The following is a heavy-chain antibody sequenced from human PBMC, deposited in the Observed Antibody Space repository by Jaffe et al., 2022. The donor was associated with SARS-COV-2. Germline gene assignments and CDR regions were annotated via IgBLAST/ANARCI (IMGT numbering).Heavy chain of an antibody. CDR3: ARAGGIVVVEGWFDP. CDR2: ISYDGSNK. CDR1: GFTFSSYA. J-gene: IGHJ5*02. V-gene: IGHV3-30-3*01. D-gene: IGHD2-15*01. Sequence: QVQLVESGGGVVQPGRSLRLSCAASGFTFSSYAMHWVRQAPGKGLEWVAVISYDGSNKYYADSVKGRFTISRDNSKNTLYLQMNSLRAEDTAVYYCARAGGIVVVEGWFDPWGQGTLVTVSS.